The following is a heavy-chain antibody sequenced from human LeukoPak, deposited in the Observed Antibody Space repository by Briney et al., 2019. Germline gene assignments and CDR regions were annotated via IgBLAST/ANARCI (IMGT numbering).Heavy chain of an antibody. J-gene: IGHJ6*02. CDR1: GGSISGYY. CDR3: ASRLGRNYYGMDV. V-gene: IGHV4-59*08. CDR2: AYYTGTS. Sequence: SETLSLTCTVSGGSISGYYWSWIRQPPGKGLEWIGYAYYTGTSNHNPSLQGRVTISVDTSKNQFSLKLSSVIATDTAVYYCASRLGRNYYGMDVWGQGTTVTVSS.